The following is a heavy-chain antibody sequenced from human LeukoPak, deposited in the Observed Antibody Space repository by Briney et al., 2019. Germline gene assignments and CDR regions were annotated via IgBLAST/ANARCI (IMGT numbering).Heavy chain of an antibody. J-gene: IGHJ4*02. V-gene: IGHV3-23*01. CDR1: GFTFGSYS. CDR3: AKDFKPDGVWDVDS. D-gene: IGHD1-14*01. Sequence: AGGSLRLSCAASGFTFGSYSMSWVRQAPGKGLEWVSGIHANGGRTFYADSVKGRFTISRDNSKSTLFLHMDSLRAEDTALYYCAKDFKPDGVWDVDSWGQGTLVTVSS. CDR2: IHANGGRT.